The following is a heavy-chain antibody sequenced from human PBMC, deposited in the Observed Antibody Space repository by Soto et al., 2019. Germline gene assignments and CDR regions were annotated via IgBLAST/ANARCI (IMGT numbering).Heavy chain of an antibody. CDR1: GGTFSSYA. CDR3: XXXXXXXXXXXDX. J-gene: IGHJ5*02. V-gene: IGHV1-69*12. CDR2: IIPIFGTA. Sequence: QVQLVQSGAEVKKPGSSVKVSCKASGGTFSSYAISWVRQAPGQGLEWMGGIIPIFGTANYAQKFQGRVTITADESTSTAYMELSSLRSEDXXXXXXXXXXXXXXXXXDXXXQGTLVTVSS.